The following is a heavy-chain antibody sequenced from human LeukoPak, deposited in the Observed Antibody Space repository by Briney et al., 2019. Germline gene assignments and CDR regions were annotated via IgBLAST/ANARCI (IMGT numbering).Heavy chain of an antibody. CDR3: AKGDYVVPFDY. Sequence: GGSLRLSCAASGFTFSSYGMHWVRQAPGKGLEWVAVISYDGSNKYYADSVKGRFTISRDNSKSTLYLQMNSLRAEDTAVYYCAKGDYVVPFDYWGQGTLVTVSS. J-gene: IGHJ4*02. V-gene: IGHV3-30*18. CDR1: GFTFSSYG. D-gene: IGHD3-16*01. CDR2: ISYDGSNK.